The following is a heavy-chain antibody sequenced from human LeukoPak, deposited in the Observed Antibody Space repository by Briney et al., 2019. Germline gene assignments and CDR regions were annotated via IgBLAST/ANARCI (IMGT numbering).Heavy chain of an antibody. J-gene: IGHJ4*02. CDR2: IYYSGST. V-gene: IGHV4-39*06. Sequence: SETLSLTCTVSGGSISSSSYYWGWIRQPPGKGLEWIGGIYYSGSTYYNPSLKSRVTISVDTSKNQFPLKLSSVTAADTAVYYCARVLRGIAAAGKGHFDYWGQGTLVTVSS. D-gene: IGHD6-13*01. CDR3: ARVLRGIAAAGKGHFDY. CDR1: GGSISSSSYY.